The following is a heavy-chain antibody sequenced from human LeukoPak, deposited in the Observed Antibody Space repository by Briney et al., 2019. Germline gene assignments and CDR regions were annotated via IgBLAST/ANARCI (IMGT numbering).Heavy chain of an antibody. V-gene: IGHV3-23*01. J-gene: IGHJ3*02. Sequence: SGGSLRLSCAASGFTFSNYAMSWVRQAPGKGLERVSSITGSGGSTYYADSVKGRFTISRDNSKNTLYLQMDSLRADDTAIYYCAKGGCSGDSCYSRAFDIWGQGTIVTVSS. D-gene: IGHD2-15*01. CDR3: AKGGCSGDSCYSRAFDI. CDR1: GFTFSNYA. CDR2: ITGSGGST.